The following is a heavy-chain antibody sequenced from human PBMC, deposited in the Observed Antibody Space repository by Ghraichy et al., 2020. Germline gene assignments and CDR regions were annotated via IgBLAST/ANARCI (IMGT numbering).Heavy chain of an antibody. CDR2: ISGSGGST. D-gene: IGHD4-11*01. V-gene: IGHV3-23*01. CDR1: GFTFSSYA. Sequence: LSLTCAASGFTFSSYAMSWVRQAPGKGLEWVSAISGSGGSTYYADSVKGRFTISRDNSKNTLYLQMNSLRAEDTAVYYCAKGQGMTTSVRATLYFDYWGQGTLVTVSS. J-gene: IGHJ4*02. CDR3: AKGQGMTTSVRATLYFDY.